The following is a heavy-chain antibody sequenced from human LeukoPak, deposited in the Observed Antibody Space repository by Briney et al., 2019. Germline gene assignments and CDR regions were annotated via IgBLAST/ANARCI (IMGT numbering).Heavy chain of an antibody. CDR3: AKDTGSTVYYYYMDV. CDR2: ISSSSSTI. J-gene: IGHJ6*03. CDR1: GFTFSSYS. Sequence: GGSLRLSCAASGFTFSSYSMNWVRQAPGKGLEWVSYISSSSSTIYYADSVKGRFTISRDNSKNTLYLQMNSLRAEDTAIYYCAKDTGSTVYYYYMDVWGKGTTVTVSS. D-gene: IGHD2-2*01. V-gene: IGHV3-48*01.